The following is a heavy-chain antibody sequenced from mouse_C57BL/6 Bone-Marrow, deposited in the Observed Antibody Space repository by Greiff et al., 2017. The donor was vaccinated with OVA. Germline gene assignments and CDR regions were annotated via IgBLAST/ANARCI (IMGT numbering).Heavy chain of an antibody. D-gene: IGHD3-2*02. CDR1: GFSFNTYA. V-gene: IGHV10-1*01. CDR2: IRSKSNNYAT. J-gene: IGHJ3*01. Sequence: EVHLVESGGGLVQPKGSLQLSCAASGFSFNTYAMNWVRQAPGKGLEWVARIRSKSNNYATYYADSVKDRFTISRDDSESMLCLQMNNLKTEDTAMYYCVRPADSSGPWFAYWGQGTLVTVSA. CDR3: VRPADSSGPWFAY.